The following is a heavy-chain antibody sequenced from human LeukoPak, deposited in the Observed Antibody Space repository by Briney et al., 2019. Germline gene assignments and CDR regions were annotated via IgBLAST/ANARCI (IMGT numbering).Heavy chain of an antibody. CDR1: GGSFSGYY. V-gene: IGHV4-34*01. J-gene: IGHJ6*02. CDR2: INHSGST. D-gene: IGHD3-10*01. Sequence: PAETLSLTCAVYGGSFSGYYWSWLRQPPGKGLEWIGEINHSGSTNYNPSLKSRVTISVDTSKNQFSLKLSSVTAADTAVYYCARGGLTITYYYGMDVWGQGTTVTVSS. CDR3: ARGGLTITYYYGMDV.